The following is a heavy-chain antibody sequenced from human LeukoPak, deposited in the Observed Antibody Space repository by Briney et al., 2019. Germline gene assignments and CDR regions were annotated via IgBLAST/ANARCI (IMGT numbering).Heavy chain of an antibody. D-gene: IGHD1-1*01. V-gene: IGHV4-39*01. CDR2: IYYSGST. J-gene: IGHJ4*02. CDR3: ARLEASNWNYYFDY. Sequence: PSETLSLTCTVSGGSISSSSYYWGWIRQPPGKGLEWIGGIYYSGSTYYNPSLKSRVTISVDTSKNQFSLKLSSVTAADTAVYYCARLEASNWNYYFDYWGQGTLVTVSS. CDR1: GGSISSSSYY.